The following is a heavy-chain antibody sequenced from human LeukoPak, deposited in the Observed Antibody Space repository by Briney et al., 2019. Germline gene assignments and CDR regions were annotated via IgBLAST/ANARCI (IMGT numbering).Heavy chain of an antibody. D-gene: IGHD3-16*02. CDR3: ARGLIAYFDY. Sequence: PSETLSLTCAVYGGSFSGYYWSWIRQPPEKGLEWIGEINHSGSTNYNPSLKSRVTISVDTSKNQFSLKLSSVTAADTAVYYCARGLIAYFDYWGQGTLVTVSS. J-gene: IGHJ4*02. CDR2: INHSGST. CDR1: GGSFSGYY. V-gene: IGHV4-34*01.